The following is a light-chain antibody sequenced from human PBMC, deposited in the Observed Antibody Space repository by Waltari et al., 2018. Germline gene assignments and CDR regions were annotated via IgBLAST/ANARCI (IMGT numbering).Light chain of an antibody. J-gene: IGKJ2*01. CDR2: GAL. CDR1: QSLSVHY. V-gene: IGKV3-20*01. Sequence: EIVLTQSPGTLSLSPGETATLSCRASQSLSVHYIAWYQHKSGQAPRLLIYGALYRAADIPERFSGSESGTDFTLAISRLEPEDFACYYCQQYVNSPGTFGQGTKLESK. CDR3: QQYVNSPGT.